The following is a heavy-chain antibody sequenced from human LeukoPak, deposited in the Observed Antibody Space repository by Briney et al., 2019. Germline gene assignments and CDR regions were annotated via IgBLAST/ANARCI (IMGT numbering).Heavy chain of an antibody. CDR2: IIPIFGTA. D-gene: IGHD1-26*01. CDR3: ARDRAKTPGPNWFDP. J-gene: IGHJ5*02. Sequence: ASVKVSCKASGGTFTSYAISWVRQAPGQGLEWMGGIIPIFGTANYAQKFQGRVTITADESTSTAYMELSSLRSEDTAVYYCARDRAKTPGPNWFDPWGQGTLVTVSS. V-gene: IGHV1-69*13. CDR1: GGTFTSYA.